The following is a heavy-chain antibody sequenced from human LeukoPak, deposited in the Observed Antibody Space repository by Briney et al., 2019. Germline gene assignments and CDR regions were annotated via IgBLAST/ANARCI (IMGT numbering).Heavy chain of an antibody. J-gene: IGHJ1*01. Sequence: ASVKVSCKASGGTFSSYAISWVRQAPGQGLEWMGGIIPIFGTANYAQKFQGRVTITADESTSTAYMELSSLRSEDTAVYYCARVSSSWYARYFQHWGQGTLVTVSS. V-gene: IGHV1-69*13. CDR3: ARVSSSWYARYFQH. D-gene: IGHD6-13*01. CDR1: GGTFSSYA. CDR2: IIPIFGTA.